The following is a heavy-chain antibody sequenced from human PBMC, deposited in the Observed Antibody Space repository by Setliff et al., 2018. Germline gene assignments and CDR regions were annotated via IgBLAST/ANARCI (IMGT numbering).Heavy chain of an antibody. V-gene: IGHV4-4*07. J-gene: IGHJ6*03. CDR1: GGSIGSYY. Sequence: SETLSLTCTVSGGSIGSYYWSWIRQPAGKGLEWIGHIYIGGSANYNPSLKSRVTMSIGTSKNQFSLKLNSVTAADMAVYYCAREQWLDPPGYYYMDVWAKGTTVTVSS. CDR3: AREQWLDPPGYYYMDV. CDR2: IYIGGSA. D-gene: IGHD6-19*01.